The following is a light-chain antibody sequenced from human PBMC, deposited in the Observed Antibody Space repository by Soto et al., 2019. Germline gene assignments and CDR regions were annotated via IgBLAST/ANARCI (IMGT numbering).Light chain of an antibody. CDR2: WAS. J-gene: IGKJ5*01. CDR3: QQYFTTTIT. CDR1: QSVLESSNNKNY. Sequence: DIVMTQSPDSLAVSLGERATINCRSSQSVLESSNNKNYIAWYQQTLGQPPKXXIYWASTRESGVPDRFSGSGAGTDFTLTISTLQAEDVEIYHCQQYFTTTITFGQGTRLEIK. V-gene: IGKV4-1*01.